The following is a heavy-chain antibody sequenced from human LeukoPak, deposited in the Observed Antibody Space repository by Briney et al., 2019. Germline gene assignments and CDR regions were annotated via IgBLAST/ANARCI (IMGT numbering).Heavy chain of an antibody. CDR1: GGTFSSYA. CDR3: ARERTRGYSYGFDAFDI. D-gene: IGHD5-18*01. Sequence: ASVKVSCKASGGTFSSYAISWVRQAPGQGLEWMGGIIPIFGTANYAQKFQGRVTITADESTSTAYMELSSLKSEDTAVYYCARERTRGYSYGFDAFDIWGQGTMVTVSS. CDR2: IIPIFGTA. J-gene: IGHJ3*02. V-gene: IGHV1-69*13.